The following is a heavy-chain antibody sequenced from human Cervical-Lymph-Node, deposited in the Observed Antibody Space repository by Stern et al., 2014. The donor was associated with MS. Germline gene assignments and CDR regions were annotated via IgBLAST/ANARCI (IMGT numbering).Heavy chain of an antibody. CDR1: GYSFTNSW. J-gene: IGHJ4*02. CDR2: ISPVDSET. Sequence: QLVQSGAEVKKPGQSLKVSCKGSGYSFTNSWIGWVRQMPGKGLDLMGIISPVDSETRYSPYFQGPVTIPVDKSLTTAYLQLTSLEASDAAMYYCARQGCATTSCHTIDSWGQGTLITVSS. D-gene: IGHD2-2*02. CDR3: ARQGCATTSCHTIDS. V-gene: IGHV5-51*01.